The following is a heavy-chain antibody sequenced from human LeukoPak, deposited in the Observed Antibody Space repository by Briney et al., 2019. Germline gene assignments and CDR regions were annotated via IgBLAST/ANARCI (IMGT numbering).Heavy chain of an antibody. J-gene: IGHJ3*02. CDR1: GFSFSSYS. CDR3: ARAGCGWVLTPCDAFDI. D-gene: IGHD2-15*01. Sequence: GGSLRLSCAASGFSFSSYSMNWVRQAPGKGLEWVSYISWSSSTIHYADSVKGRFTISRDNAKNSLYLQMNSLRAEDTAVYYCARAGCGWVLTPCDAFDIWGQGTMVTVSS. V-gene: IGHV3-48*01. CDR2: ISWSSSTI.